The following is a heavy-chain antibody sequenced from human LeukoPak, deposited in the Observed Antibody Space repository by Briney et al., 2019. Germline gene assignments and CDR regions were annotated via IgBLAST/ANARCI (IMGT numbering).Heavy chain of an antibody. CDR3: ARLGGIVGATDPTGWFDP. Sequence: ASVKVSCKASGYTFTTYYIHWGRQAPGQGLEWMGMINPSGGSTTYAQKFQGRVTMTRDMSTSTVYMELSSLRSEDTAVYYCARLGGIVGATDPTGWFDPWGQGTLVTVSS. D-gene: IGHD1-26*01. CDR1: GYTFTTYY. V-gene: IGHV1-46*01. J-gene: IGHJ5*02. CDR2: INPSGGST.